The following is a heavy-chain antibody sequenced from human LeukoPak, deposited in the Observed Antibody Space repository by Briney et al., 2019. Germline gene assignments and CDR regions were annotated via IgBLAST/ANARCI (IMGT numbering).Heavy chain of an antibody. J-gene: IGHJ6*02. D-gene: IGHD4-23*01. CDR3: AREMGVVTAHGIDV. CDR1: GGSISSISSNNYH. V-gene: IGHV4-39*02. Sequence: SETLSLTCIVSGGSISSISSNNYHWRCIRQPPGKGLESIGSIYYSGSTYYNPSLKSRVTISVDTSKNQFSLKLSSVTAADTALYCCAREMGVVTAHGIDVWGQGTTVTVSS. CDR2: IYYSGST.